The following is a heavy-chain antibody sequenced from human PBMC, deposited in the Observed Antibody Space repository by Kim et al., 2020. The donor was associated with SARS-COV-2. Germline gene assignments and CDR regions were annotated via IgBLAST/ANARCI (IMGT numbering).Heavy chain of an antibody. Sequence: ASVKVSCKASGYTFTGYYMHWVRQAPGQGLEWMGRINPNSGGTNYAQKFQGRVTMTRDTSISTAYMELSRLRSDDTAVYYCARELGRLGYYGMDVWGQGTTVTVSS. CDR1: GYTFTGYY. CDR2: INPNSGGT. CDR3: ARELGRLGYYGMDV. D-gene: IGHD7-27*01. V-gene: IGHV1-2*06. J-gene: IGHJ6*02.